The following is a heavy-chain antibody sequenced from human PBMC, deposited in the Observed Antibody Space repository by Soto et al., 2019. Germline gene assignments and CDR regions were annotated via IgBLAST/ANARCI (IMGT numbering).Heavy chain of an antibody. CDR1: GFTFDDYA. J-gene: IGHJ4*02. D-gene: IGHD2-21*02. V-gene: IGHV3-43*02. CDR2: ISGDGGST. Sequence: GGSLRLSCAASGFTFDDYAMHWVRQAPGKGLEWVSLISGDGGSTYYADSVKGRFTISRDNSKNSLYLQMNSLRTEDTALYYCARTSNRGVVVTAIDYWGQGTLVTVSS. CDR3: ARTSNRGVVVTAIDY.